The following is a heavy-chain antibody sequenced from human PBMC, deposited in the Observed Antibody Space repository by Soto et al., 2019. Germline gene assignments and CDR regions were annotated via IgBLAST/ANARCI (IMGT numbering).Heavy chain of an antibody. CDR1: GITFSSYS. Sequence: SLRLSCAASGITFSSYSMHCVRQAPGKGLEWVAVISSDGTIKYYADSLKARFTISRDNSKNTLYLQMNSLEIEDTALYFCARELGTIFDIDSWGQGTPVPVSS. CDR2: ISSDGTIK. CDR3: ARELGTIFDIDS. V-gene: IGHV3-30-3*01. J-gene: IGHJ4*02. D-gene: IGHD3-3*01.